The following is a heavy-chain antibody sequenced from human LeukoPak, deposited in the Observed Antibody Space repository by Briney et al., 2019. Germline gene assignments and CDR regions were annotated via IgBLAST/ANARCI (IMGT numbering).Heavy chain of an antibody. J-gene: IGHJ6*03. Sequence: GGSLRLSCAASGFTFSSYSMNWVRQAPGKGLEWVSYISSGSSIIYYADSVKGRFTISRDNAKHSLYLQMNSLRAEDTAVYFCARGRNYYGSRSFSSDYYYYYMDVWGKGTTVTVSS. V-gene: IGHV3-21*05. CDR2: ISSGSSII. D-gene: IGHD3-10*01. CDR1: GFTFSSYS. CDR3: ARGRNYYGSRSFSSDYYYYYMDV.